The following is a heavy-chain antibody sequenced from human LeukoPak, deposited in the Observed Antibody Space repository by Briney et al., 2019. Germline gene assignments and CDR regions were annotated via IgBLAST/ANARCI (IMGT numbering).Heavy chain of an antibody. Sequence: GRSLRLSCAASGFTFSSYAMHWVRQAPGKGLEWVAVISYDGSNKYYADSVKGRFTISRDNSKNTLYLQMNSLRAEDTAVYYCARDPAYGDYGYYFDYWGQGTLVTVSS. CDR3: ARDPAYGDYGYYFDY. V-gene: IGHV3-30-3*01. D-gene: IGHD4-17*01. CDR1: GFTFSSYA. CDR2: ISYDGSNK. J-gene: IGHJ4*02.